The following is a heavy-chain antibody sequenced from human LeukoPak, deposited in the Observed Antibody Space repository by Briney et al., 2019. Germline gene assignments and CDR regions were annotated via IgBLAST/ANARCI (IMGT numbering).Heavy chain of an antibody. CDR2: IYYSGST. J-gene: IGHJ4*02. CDR3: ARGLSRYGEYYDSSGYPSGFDY. CDR1: GGSISSGDYY. Sequence: SQTLSLTCTVSGGSISSGDYYWSWIRQPPGKGLEWIGYIYYSGSTYYNPSLKSRVTISVDTSKNQFSLKLSSVTASDTGVYYCARGLSRYGEYYDSSGYPSGFDYWGQGTLVTVSS. V-gene: IGHV4-30-4*08. D-gene: IGHD3-22*01.